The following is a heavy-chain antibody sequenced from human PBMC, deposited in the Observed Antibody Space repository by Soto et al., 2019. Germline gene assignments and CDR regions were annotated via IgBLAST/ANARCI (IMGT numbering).Heavy chain of an antibody. D-gene: IGHD2-8*01. CDR1: GYNFRTFW. CDR3: ARGRHNGSEGYFDF. J-gene: IGHJ4*02. V-gene: IGHV5-51*01. Sequence: EVQLVQSAAEVKKPGESLKISCSTSGYNFRTFWIGWLRQMPGKGLEWMGFIYPDDSETKYSPSFEGQVTMSSDSYRSIAYLQWSSLQASDTAIYYCARGRHNGSEGYFDFWGQGTLVTVSS. CDR2: IYPDDSET.